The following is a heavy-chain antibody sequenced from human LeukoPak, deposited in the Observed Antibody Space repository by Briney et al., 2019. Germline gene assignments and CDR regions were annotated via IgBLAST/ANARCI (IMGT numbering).Heavy chain of an antibody. Sequence: ASVTVSCKDSGYTFTSYGISWLRQAPGQGLEWLGWISAYNGNTNYAQKLQGRVTMTTDTSTSTAYMELRSLRSDDTAVYYCARDRPSSSWYVARYYYGMDVWGQGTTVTVSS. D-gene: IGHD6-13*01. CDR1: GYTFTSYG. J-gene: IGHJ6*02. V-gene: IGHV1-18*01. CDR2: ISAYNGNT. CDR3: ARDRPSSSWYVARYYYGMDV.